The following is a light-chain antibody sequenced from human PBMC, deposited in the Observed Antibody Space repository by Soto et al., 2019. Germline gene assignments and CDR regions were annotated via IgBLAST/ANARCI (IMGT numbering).Light chain of an antibody. CDR1: ASDVGGYNY. CDR3: RSYTSSTTLV. Sequence: QSALTQPASVSGSPGQSITISCTGTASDVGGYNYVAWYQQHPGKVPKLMMYDVNNRPSGVSYRFSGSKSGNTASLTISGLQAEDEGDYYCRSYTSSTTLVFGGGTKLTVL. CDR2: DVN. J-gene: IGLJ2*01. V-gene: IGLV2-14*01.